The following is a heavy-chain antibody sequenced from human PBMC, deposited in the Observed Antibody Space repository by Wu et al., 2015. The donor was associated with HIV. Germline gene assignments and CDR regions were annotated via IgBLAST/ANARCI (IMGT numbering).Heavy chain of an antibody. Sequence: QAQMVQSGAEVKRPGASVKVSCKATGYTFTGYYIHWVRLAPGQGLEWMGWISPHSGDTNYGQKFQGRVTMTRDPSITTVYMELSRLRSDDTAFYYXARGHGAVGLAAFVYLGRRDDGHR. CDR1: GYTFTGYY. CDR2: ISPHSGDT. CDR3: ARGHGAVGLAAFVY. J-gene: IGHJ3*02. D-gene: IGHD4-17*01. V-gene: IGHV1-2*02.